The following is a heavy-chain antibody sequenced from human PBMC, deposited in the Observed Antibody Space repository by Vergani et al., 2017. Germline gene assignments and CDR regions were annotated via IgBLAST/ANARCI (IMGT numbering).Heavy chain of an antibody. CDR3: ATKSCGTPGCQIGYFRE. J-gene: IGHJ1*01. CDR2: ISYDGTHK. Sequence: QVHLVESGGGVVQPGRSLRLSCVVSGFTFSYYGMHWVRQAPGKGLEWVAVISYDGTHKYYADSVKGRFTISRDNSKSTLYLQMNRLRTEDTAGYYCATKSCGTPGCQIGYFREWGQGTLVTVSS. V-gene: IGHV3-30*03. CDR1: GFTFSYYG. D-gene: IGHD1-1*01.